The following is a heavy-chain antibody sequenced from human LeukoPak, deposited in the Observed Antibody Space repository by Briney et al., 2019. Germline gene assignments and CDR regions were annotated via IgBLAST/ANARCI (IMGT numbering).Heavy chain of an antibody. Sequence: ASVKVSCTASGYTFTGYYLHWVRQAPGQGLEWMGWIYPKSGGTNSAQKFQGRVTMTRDTSISTAYMELSRLKFDDTAVYYCARVSTSGYRDWLDPWGQGTLVTVSS. CDR2: IYPKSGGT. CDR3: ARVSTSGYRDWLDP. CDR1: GYTFTGYY. V-gene: IGHV1-2*02. D-gene: IGHD3-9*01. J-gene: IGHJ5*02.